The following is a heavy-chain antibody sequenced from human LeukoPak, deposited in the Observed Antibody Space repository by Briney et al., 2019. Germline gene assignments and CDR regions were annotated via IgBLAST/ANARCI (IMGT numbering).Heavy chain of an antibody. CDR2: INAGNGNT. V-gene: IGHV1-3*01. J-gene: IGHJ6*02. D-gene: IGHD3-10*01. CDR3: ARAAPPTMVRGVIIRGPLYYYGMDV. CDR1: GYTFTSYA. Sequence: ASVNVSCKASGYTFTSYAMHWVRQAPGQRLEWMGWINAGNGNTKYSQKFQGRVTITRDTSASTAYMELSSLRSEDTAVYYCARAAPPTMVRGVIIRGPLYYYGMDVWGQGTTVTVSS.